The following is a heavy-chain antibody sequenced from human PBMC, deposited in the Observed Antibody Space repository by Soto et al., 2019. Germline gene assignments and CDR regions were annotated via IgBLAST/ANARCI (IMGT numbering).Heavy chain of an antibody. CDR2: IYHSGST. D-gene: IGHD3-3*01. V-gene: IGHV4-30-2*01. CDR3: ARGFTEEWLFRSYYYSGMAV. J-gene: IGHJ6*02. CDR1: GGSVSRSRWS. Sequence: GGSVSRSRWSSSWLRKPPGKGLEWIGYIYHSGSTYYNPSLKSRVTISVDRSKNQFSLKLSSVTAADTAVYYCARGFTEEWLFRSYYYSGMAVWVHGTTVPGSS.